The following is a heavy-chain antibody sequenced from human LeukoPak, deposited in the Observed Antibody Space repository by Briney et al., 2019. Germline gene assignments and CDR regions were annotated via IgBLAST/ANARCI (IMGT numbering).Heavy chain of an antibody. CDR2: IWYDGSNK. D-gene: IGHD2-15*01. J-gene: IGHJ5*02. CDR1: GFTFSSYG. CDR3: ARDRRVAAATSDWFDP. Sequence: GGSLRLSCAASGFTFSSYGMHWVRQAPGKGLEWVAVIWYDGSNKYYTDSVKGRFTISRDNSKNTLYLQMNSLRAEDTAVYYCARDRRVAAATSDWFDPWGQGTLVTVSS. V-gene: IGHV3-33*01.